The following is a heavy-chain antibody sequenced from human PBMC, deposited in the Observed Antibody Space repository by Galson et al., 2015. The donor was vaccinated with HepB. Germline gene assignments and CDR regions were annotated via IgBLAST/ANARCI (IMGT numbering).Heavy chain of an antibody. D-gene: IGHD6-19*01. CDR3: ARDPSIRVVAGTNRPNWFDP. CDR1: GFTFSSYS. V-gene: IGHV3-48*02. J-gene: IGHJ5*02. CDR2: ISSRSSTI. Sequence: SLRLSCAASGFTFSSYSMNWVRQAPGKGLEWVSYISSRSSTIYYADSVKGRFTISRDNAKNSLYLQMNSLRDEDTAVYYCARDPSIRVVAGTNRPNWFDPWGQGTLVTVSS.